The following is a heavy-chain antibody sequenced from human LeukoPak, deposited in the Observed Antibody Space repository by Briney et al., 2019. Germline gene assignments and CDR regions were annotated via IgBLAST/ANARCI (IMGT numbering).Heavy chain of an antibody. J-gene: IGHJ3*01. V-gene: IGHV3-30*12. CDR1: GFTFRNHG. D-gene: IGHD4/OR15-4a*01. CDR2: ILNDGSKV. CDR3: VRDDVYDDNGLDA. Sequence: PGGSLRLSCAASGFTFRNHGMHWVRQAPGKGLEWVAVILNDGSKVWYTDSVKGRFTISRDNSRNTLYLQMNSLRDEDTAVYYCVRDDVYDDNGLDAWGQGTTVTVFS.